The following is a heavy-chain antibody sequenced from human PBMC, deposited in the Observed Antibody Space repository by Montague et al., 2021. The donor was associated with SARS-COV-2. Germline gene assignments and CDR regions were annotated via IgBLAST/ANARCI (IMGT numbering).Heavy chain of an antibody. Sequence: SETLSLTCTVSGGSISSGGYYWSWIRQPPGKGLEWIGSIYYSGSTNYNPSLKSRVTISVDTSKNQFSLKLSSVTAADTAVYYCARGRPTVRGVIRWFDPWGQGTLVTVSS. CDR3: ARGRPTVRGVIRWFDP. D-gene: IGHD3-10*01. J-gene: IGHJ5*02. CDR1: GGSISSGGYY. V-gene: IGHV4-61*08. CDR2: IYYSGST.